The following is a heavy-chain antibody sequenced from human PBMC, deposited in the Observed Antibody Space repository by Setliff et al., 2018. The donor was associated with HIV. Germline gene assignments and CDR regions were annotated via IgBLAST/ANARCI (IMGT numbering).Heavy chain of an antibody. D-gene: IGHD1-26*01. CDR1: GGSISSYDYN. V-gene: IGHV4-39*01. CDR2: IYYTGRT. CDR3: ARYRRGAEWFDP. J-gene: IGHJ5*02. Sequence: PSETLSLTCTVSGGSISSYDYNWGWIRQPPGKGLEWIANIYYTGRTYYNPSLKSRVTISVDTSKTQFSLKVTSLTAADTAVYYCARYRRGAEWFDPWGQGTLVTVSS.